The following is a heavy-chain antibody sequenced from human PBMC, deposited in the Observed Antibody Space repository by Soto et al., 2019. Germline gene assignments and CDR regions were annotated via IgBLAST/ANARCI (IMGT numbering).Heavy chain of an antibody. CDR2: ISSNGNT. Sequence: PSETLSLTCTVSDGSISGNFLTWIRQPAGKGLEWIGRISSNGNTDYNPSLKSRVTMSIDTSKNHFSLDLISVTASDTAIYYCAREVWVAGLLYYFVFLGQGTLVTVST. J-gene: IGHJ4*02. V-gene: IGHV4-4*07. CDR3: AREVWVAGLLYYFVF. D-gene: IGHD6-19*01. CDR1: DGSISGNF.